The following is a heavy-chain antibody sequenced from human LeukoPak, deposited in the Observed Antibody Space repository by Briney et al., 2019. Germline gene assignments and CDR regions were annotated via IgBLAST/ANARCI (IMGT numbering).Heavy chain of an antibody. CDR3: ASNGVYYGSGSYYNF. J-gene: IGHJ4*02. CDR2: IYDSGDT. D-gene: IGHD3-10*01. Sequence: SETLSLTCTVSGASISDNYWSWIRQPPGKGLEWIGYIYDSGDTKSNPSLESRVTMSVDTSKNQFSLRMTSVTAADTAVYYCASNGVYYGSGSYYNFWGQGTLVTVS. V-gene: IGHV4-59*01. CDR1: GASISDNY.